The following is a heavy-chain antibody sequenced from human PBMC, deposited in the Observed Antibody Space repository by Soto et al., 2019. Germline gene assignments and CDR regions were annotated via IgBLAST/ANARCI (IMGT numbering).Heavy chain of an antibody. D-gene: IGHD5-12*01. J-gene: IGHJ3*02. Sequence: GGSLRLSCAASGFTFSSYAMSWVRQAPGKGLEWVSAISGSGGSTYYADSVKGRFTISRDNSKNTLYLQMNSLRAEDTAVYYCAKGTLATISGDDAFDIWGQGTMVTVSS. V-gene: IGHV3-23*01. CDR2: ISGSGGST. CDR1: GFTFSSYA. CDR3: AKGTLATISGDDAFDI.